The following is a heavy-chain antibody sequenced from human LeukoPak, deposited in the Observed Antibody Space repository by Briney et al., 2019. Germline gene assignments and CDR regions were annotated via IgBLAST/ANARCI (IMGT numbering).Heavy chain of an antibody. CDR1: GGSISSTTYY. CDR3: ARERGYSGYDPNWFDP. V-gene: IGHV4-39*07. CDR2: IYHSGST. Sequence: SETLSLTCTVSGGSISSTTYYWGWIRQPPGKGLEWIGEIYHSGSTNYNPSLKSRVTISVDKSKNQFSLKLSSVTAADTAVYYCARERGYSGYDPNWFDPWGQGTLVTVSS. J-gene: IGHJ5*02. D-gene: IGHD5-12*01.